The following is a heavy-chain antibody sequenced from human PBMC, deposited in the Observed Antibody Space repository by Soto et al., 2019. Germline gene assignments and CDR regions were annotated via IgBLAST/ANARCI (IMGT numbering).Heavy chain of an antibody. D-gene: IGHD3-10*01. CDR2: IYTSGST. V-gene: IGHV4-4*07. J-gene: IGHJ6*02. CDR1: GGSISSYY. Sequence: SETLSLTCTVSGGSISSYYWSWIRQPAGKGLEWIGRIYTSGSTNYNPSLKSRVTMSVDTSKNQFSLKLSSVTAADTAVYYCARSMVRGWNYYYGMDVWGQGTTVTVSS. CDR3: ARSMVRGWNYYYGMDV.